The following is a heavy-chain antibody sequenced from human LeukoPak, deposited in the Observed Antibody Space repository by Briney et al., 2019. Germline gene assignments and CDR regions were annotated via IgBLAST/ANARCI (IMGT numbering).Heavy chain of an antibody. D-gene: IGHD5-24*01. CDR1: GGSISSYY. V-gene: IGHV4-4*07. CDR2: IHTSGST. CDR3: AREGTEMATSGAYYYYMDV. Sequence: SETLSLTCTVSGGSISSYYWSWIRQPAGKGLEWIGRIHTSGSTNYNPSLKSRVTMSVDTSKNQFSLKLSSVIAADTAVYYCAREGTEMATSGAYYYYMDVWGKGTTVIVSS. J-gene: IGHJ6*03.